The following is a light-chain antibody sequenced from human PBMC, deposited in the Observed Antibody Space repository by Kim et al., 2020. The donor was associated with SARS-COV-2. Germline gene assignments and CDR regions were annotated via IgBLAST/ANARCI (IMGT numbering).Light chain of an antibody. J-gene: IGKJ1*01. V-gene: IGKV4-1*01. Sequence: ATINCKSSQSVLHSSNNKNYLAWYQQRPGQPPKLLIYWASTRESGVPDRFSGSGSGTDFTLTISSLQAEDVAVYFCQQYYSTPQTFGQGTKVDIK. CDR1: QSVLHSSNNKNY. CDR2: WAS. CDR3: QQYYSTPQT.